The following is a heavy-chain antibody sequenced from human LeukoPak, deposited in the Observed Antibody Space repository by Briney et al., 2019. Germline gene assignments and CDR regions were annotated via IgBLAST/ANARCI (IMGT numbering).Heavy chain of an antibody. CDR3: ARSLDYGDYFDY. D-gene: IGHD4-17*01. CDR2: IYHSGKN. J-gene: IGHJ4*02. Sequence: SQTLSLTCAVSGGSISSGGSSWSWIRQPPGKGLEWIGYIYHSGKNYYNPSLKSRVTISVDRAKNQFSLNLSSVTAADTAVYYCARSLDYGDYFDYRGQGTLVTVSS. V-gene: IGHV4-30-2*01. CDR1: GGSISSGGSS.